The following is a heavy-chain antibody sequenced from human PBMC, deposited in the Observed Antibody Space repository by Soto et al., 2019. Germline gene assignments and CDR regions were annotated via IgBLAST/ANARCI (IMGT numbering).Heavy chain of an antibody. V-gene: IGHV4-59*08. CDR1: GGSISSYH. J-gene: IGHJ4*02. CDR2: IYYSGST. CDR3: ARRYGGTFDY. D-gene: IGHD2-15*01. Sequence: SGTLSLTCTVSGGSISSYHLCWIRQPPGKGLEWIGYIYYSGSTNYNPSLKSRVTISVDTSKNQFSLKLSSVTAADTAVYYCARRYGGTFDYWGQGTLVTVSS.